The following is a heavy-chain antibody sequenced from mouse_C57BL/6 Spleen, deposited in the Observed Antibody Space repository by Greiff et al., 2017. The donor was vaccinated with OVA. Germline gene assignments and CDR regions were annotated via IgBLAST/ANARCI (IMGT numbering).Heavy chain of an antibody. V-gene: IGHV8-12*01. CDR2: IYWDDDK. Sequence: QVQLKESGPGILQSSQTLSLSCSFSGFSLSTSGMGVSWIRQPSGKGLEWLAHIYWDDDKRYNPSLKSRLTISKDTSRNQVFLKITSVDTADTATYYCASVVAMDYYAMDYWGQGTSVTVSS. CDR1: GFSLSTSGMG. CDR3: ASVVAMDYYAMDY. D-gene: IGHD1-1*01. J-gene: IGHJ4*01.